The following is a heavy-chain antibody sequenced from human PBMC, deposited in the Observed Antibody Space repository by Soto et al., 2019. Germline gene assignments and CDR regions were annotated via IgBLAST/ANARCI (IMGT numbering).Heavy chain of an antibody. J-gene: IGHJ3*02. D-gene: IGHD3-22*01. CDR3: ARGGGYYDSSGYFGFAFDI. Sequence: QLQLQESGSGLVKPSQTLSLTCAVSGGSISSGGYSWSWIRQPPGKGLEWIGYIYHSGSTYYNPSLKSRVTISVDRSKNQFSLKLSSVTAADTAVYYCARGGGYYDSSGYFGFAFDIWGQGTMVTVSS. V-gene: IGHV4-30-2*01. CDR1: GGSISSGGYS. CDR2: IYHSGST.